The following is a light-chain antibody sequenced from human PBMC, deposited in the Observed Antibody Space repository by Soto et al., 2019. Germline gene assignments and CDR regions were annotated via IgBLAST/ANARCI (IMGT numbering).Light chain of an antibody. CDR1: QFINFY. Sequence: DIQMTQSPASLAASVGDRISLTCLAIQFINFYLNWYQQKPGKAPKLLIFGASTLQIGVPSRFSGSGSGTDFTLTISSLQPEDFATYYCHQSHTSPPTFGQGTRLEIK. J-gene: IGKJ5*01. CDR3: HQSHTSPPT. V-gene: IGKV1-39*01. CDR2: GAS.